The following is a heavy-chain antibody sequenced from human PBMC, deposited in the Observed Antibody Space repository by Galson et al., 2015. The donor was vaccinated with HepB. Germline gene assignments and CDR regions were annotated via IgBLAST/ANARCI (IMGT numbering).Heavy chain of an antibody. CDR1: GYTFTSYY. J-gene: IGHJ5*02. CDR2: INPSGGST. D-gene: IGHD5-18*01. Sequence: SVKVSCKASGYTFTSYYMHWVRQAPGQGLEWMGIINPSGGSTSYAQKLQGRVTMTRDTSTSTVYMELSSLRSEDTAVYYCARVPTTGYSGFDPWGQGTLVTVSS. CDR3: ARVPTTGYSGFDP. V-gene: IGHV1-46*04.